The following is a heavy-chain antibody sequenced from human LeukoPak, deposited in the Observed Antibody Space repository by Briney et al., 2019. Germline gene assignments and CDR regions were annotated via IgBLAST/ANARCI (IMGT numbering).Heavy chain of an antibody. CDR1: GFTFNTPD. CDR3: AKGGLGTEVFVA. CDR2: INGGGRGT. V-gene: IGHV3-23*01. D-gene: IGHD1/OR15-1a*01. J-gene: IGHJ5*02. Sequence: GGSLRLSRVASGFTFNTPDISWVRQAPGKGPQWVARINGGGRGTYYADSLKGRFTISRDNSKNTLYVQIYNLRREDTARYYCAKGGLGTEVFVAWGQRSVVTVSS.